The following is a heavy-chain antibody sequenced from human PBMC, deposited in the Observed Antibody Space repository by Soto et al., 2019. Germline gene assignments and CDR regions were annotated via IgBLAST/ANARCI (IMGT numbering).Heavy chain of an antibody. CDR1: GFTFSDYY. CDR3: AREISGRDYYYYYYMDV. J-gene: IGHJ6*03. Sequence: GGSLRLSCAASGFTFSDYYMSWIRQAPGKGLEWVSYISSSGSSIYYADSVRGRFTISRDNAKNSLYLQMNSLRAEDTAVYYCAREISGRDYYYYYYMDVWGKGTTVTVSS. D-gene: IGHD2-15*01. CDR2: ISSSGSSI. V-gene: IGHV3-11*01.